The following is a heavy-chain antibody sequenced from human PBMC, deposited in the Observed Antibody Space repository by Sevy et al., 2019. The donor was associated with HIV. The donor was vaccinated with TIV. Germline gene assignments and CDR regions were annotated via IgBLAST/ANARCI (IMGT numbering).Heavy chain of an antibody. D-gene: IGHD5-12*01. CDR3: ARDRGLYLRYSLDV. CDR2: MNTNTGNT. Sequence: ASVKVSCEASGFNFRSYDIYWVRQAPGQGLEGMGWMNTNTGNTGFAQKFQGRVTMTRNSSISTAYMELSNLRSEDTAVYFCARDRGLYLRYSLDVWGQGTTVTVSS. CDR1: GFNFRSYD. V-gene: IGHV1-8*02. J-gene: IGHJ6*02.